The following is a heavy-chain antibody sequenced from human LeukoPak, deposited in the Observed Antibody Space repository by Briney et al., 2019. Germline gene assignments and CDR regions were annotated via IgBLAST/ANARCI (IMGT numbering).Heavy chain of an antibody. J-gene: IGHJ4*02. CDR2: IYNSGNT. D-gene: IGHD3-22*01. CDR1: GGSISSYY. CDR3: ASDGSGYYYYFDC. Sequence: PSETLSLTCTVSGGSISSYYWNWIRQPPGKGLEWIGYIYNSGNTNYNPSLKSRVTISVDTSKNQFSLRLSSVTAADTAVYYCASDGSGYYYYFDCWGQGTLVTVSS. V-gene: IGHV4-59*01.